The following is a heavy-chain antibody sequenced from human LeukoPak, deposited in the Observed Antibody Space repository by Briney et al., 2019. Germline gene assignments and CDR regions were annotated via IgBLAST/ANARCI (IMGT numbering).Heavy chain of an antibody. CDR1: GFTFSSYS. J-gene: IGHJ5*01. V-gene: IGHV3-48*04. D-gene: IGHD1-1*01. Sequence: PGGSLRLSCAASGFTFSSYSMNWVRQAPGKGLEWVSYISSSGSMICYADSVKGRFTISRDNAKNSLYLKMNSLRAEDTAVYYCARQGPESNSVYNWFDPWGQGTLVTVSS. CDR2: ISSSGSMI. CDR3: ARQGPESNSVYNWFDP.